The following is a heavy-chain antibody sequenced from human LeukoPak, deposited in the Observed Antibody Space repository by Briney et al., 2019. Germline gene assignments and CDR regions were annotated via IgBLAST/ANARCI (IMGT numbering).Heavy chain of an antibody. D-gene: IGHD3-22*01. CDR3: AKGPAYYYDSSGRFLDY. J-gene: IGHJ4*02. V-gene: IGHV3-23*01. CDR1: GFIFSSYA. Sequence: GGSLRLSCAASGFIFSSYAMSWVRQAPGKGLEWVSAISGSGGSTYYADSVKGRFTISRDNSKNTLYLQMNSLRAEDTAVYYCAKGPAYYYDSSGRFLDYWGQGTLVTVSS. CDR2: ISGSGGST.